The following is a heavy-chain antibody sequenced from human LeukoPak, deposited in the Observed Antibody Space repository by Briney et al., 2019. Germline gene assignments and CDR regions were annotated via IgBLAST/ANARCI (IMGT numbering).Heavy chain of an antibody. CDR1: GFTFSSYA. CDR3: ARATGYYYYMDV. J-gene: IGHJ6*03. CDR2: ISGSGGST. V-gene: IGHV3-23*01. D-gene: IGHD1-14*01. Sequence: PGGSLRLSCAASGFTFSSYAMSWVRQAPGKGLEWVSAISGSGGSTYYADSVKGRFTISRDNSKNTLYLQMNSLRAEDTAVYYCARATGYYYYMDVWGKGTTVTISS.